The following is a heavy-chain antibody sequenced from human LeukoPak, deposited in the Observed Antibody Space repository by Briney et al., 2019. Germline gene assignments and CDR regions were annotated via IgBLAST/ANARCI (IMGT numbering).Heavy chain of an antibody. D-gene: IGHD3-9*01. CDR2: ISGSGGST. CDR1: GFTFSDYY. Sequence: GGSLRLSCAASGFTFSDYYMSWVRQAPGKGLEWVSAISGSGGSTYYADSVKGRFTISRDNSKNTLYLQMNSLRAEDTAVYYCAKDATDYDILTGYPHFDYWGQGTLVTVSS. CDR3: AKDATDYDILTGYPHFDY. J-gene: IGHJ4*02. V-gene: IGHV3-23*01.